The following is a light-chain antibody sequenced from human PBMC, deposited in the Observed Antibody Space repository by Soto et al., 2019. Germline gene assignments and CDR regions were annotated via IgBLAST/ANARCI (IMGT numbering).Light chain of an antibody. Sequence: EIVLTQSPGTLSLSPGERATLSCGASQSVSRNFLAWYQQRPGQAPRLLIYGASNRATGIPDRFSGSGSGTAFTLTISRLEPEDFAVYYCQQFGSSSYPFGQGTKLDIK. V-gene: IGKV3-20*01. J-gene: IGKJ2*01. CDR2: GAS. CDR1: QSVSRNF. CDR3: QQFGSSSYP.